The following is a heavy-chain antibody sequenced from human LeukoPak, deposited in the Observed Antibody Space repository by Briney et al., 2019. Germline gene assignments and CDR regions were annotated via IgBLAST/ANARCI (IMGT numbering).Heavy chain of an antibody. Sequence: ASVKVSCKASGYSFTSYGINWVRQAPGQGLEWMGWISPYNGNTKYAQKVQGRVTMTTDTSTSTAYMELRSLRFDDTAVYYCARRQGTTLSFDYWGQGTLVTVSS. CDR1: GYSFTSYG. V-gene: IGHV1-18*01. D-gene: IGHD1-1*01. CDR3: ARRQGTTLSFDY. J-gene: IGHJ4*02. CDR2: ISPYNGNT.